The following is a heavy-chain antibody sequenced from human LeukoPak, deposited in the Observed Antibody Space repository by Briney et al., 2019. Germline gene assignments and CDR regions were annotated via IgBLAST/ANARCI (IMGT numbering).Heavy chain of an antibody. D-gene: IGHD6-13*01. CDR1: GFTFSSYA. J-gene: IGHJ5*02. CDR3: ARDRSSSRPNWFDP. CDR2: ISYDGSNK. Sequence: GRSLGLSCAASGFTFSSYAMHWVRQAPGKGLEWVAVISYDGSNKYYADSVKGRFTISRDNSKNTLYLQMNSLRAEDTAVYYCARDRSSSRPNWFDPWGQGTLVTVSS. V-gene: IGHV3-30-3*01.